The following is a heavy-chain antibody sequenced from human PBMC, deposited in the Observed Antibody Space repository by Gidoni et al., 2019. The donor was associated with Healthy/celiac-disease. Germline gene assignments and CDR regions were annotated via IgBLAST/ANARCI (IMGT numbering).Heavy chain of an antibody. CDR3: ARDRDYVWGSYPHSDAFDI. CDR1: GYTFTSYG. CDR2: ISAYNGNT. Sequence: QVQLVQSGADVKKPGASVKVSCKASGYTFTSYGISWVRQAHGQGIEWMGWISAYNGNTNYAQKLQGRVTMTTDTSTSTAYRELRSLRSDDTAVYYCARDRDYVWGSYPHSDAFDIWGQGTMVTVSS. J-gene: IGHJ3*02. V-gene: IGHV1-18*04. D-gene: IGHD3-16*02.